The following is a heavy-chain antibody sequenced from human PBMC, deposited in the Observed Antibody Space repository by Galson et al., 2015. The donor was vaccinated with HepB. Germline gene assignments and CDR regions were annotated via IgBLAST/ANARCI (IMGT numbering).Heavy chain of an antibody. D-gene: IGHD3-3*01. V-gene: IGHV3-33*01. CDR1: GFTFSNYG. CDR3: ARDGGGLRELEWLSPNEALDY. CDR2: IWFDGSKK. Sequence: SLRLSCAASGFTFSNYGMHWVRQAPGKGLEWVALIWFDGSKKYYADSVKGRFTTSRDNSNNTLFLQMYSLRAVDTAVYYCARDGGGLRELEWLSPNEALDYWGQGILVTVAS. J-gene: IGHJ4*02.